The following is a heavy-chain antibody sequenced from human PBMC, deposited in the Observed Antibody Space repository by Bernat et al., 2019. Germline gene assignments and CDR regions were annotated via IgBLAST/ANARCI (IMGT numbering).Heavy chain of an antibody. CDR1: GGSISSGDYY. CDR2: IYYSGST. CDR3: ARDVYSSASGENWFDP. Sequence: QVQLQESGPGLVKPSQTLSLTCTVSGGSISSGDYYWSWIRQPPGKGLEWIGYIYYSGSTYYNPSLKSRVTISVDTSKNRFSLKLSSVTAADTAVYYWARDVYSSASGENWFDPWGQGTLVTVSS. V-gene: IGHV4-30-4*01. D-gene: IGHD6-6*01. J-gene: IGHJ5*02.